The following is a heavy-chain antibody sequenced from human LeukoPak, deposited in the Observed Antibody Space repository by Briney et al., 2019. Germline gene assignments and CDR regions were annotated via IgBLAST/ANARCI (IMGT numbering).Heavy chain of an antibody. V-gene: IGHV4-61*02. Sequence: SETLSLTCTVSGGSISSGRYYWSWIRQPAGKGLECIGRIYTSESTNYNPSPKNRVTISVDTSSNQFSLKLSSVTAADTAVYYCARESLGDSSGYYLLNYFDCWGQGTLVTVSS. CDR3: ARESLGDSSGYYLLNYFDC. CDR2: IYTSEST. CDR1: GGSISSGRYY. D-gene: IGHD3-22*01. J-gene: IGHJ4*02.